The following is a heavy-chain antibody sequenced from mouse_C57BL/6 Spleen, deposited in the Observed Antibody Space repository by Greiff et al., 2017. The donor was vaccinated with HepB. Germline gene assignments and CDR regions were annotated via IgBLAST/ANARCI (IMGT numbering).Heavy chain of an antibody. CDR3: ARNWDTWFAY. CDR1: GYAFSSSW. D-gene: IGHD4-1*01. Sequence: VQLKQSGPELVKPGASVKISCKASGYAFSSSWMNWVKQRPGKGLEWIGRIYPGDGDTNYNGKFKGKATLTADKSSSTAYMQLSSLTSEDSAVYFCARNWDTWFAYWGQGTLVTVSA. CDR2: IYPGDGDT. V-gene: IGHV1-82*01. J-gene: IGHJ3*01.